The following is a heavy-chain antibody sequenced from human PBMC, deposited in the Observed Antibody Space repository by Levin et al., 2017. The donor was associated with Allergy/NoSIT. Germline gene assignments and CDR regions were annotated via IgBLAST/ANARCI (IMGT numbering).Heavy chain of an antibody. CDR1: GFTFSSYS. CDR2: ISYDGSNK. V-gene: IGHV3-30*04. J-gene: IGHJ2*01. Sequence: LSLTCAASGFTFSSYSLHWVRHAPGKGLEWVAAISYDGSNKYYADSVKARFTISRDNSKNTLYLQMNSLRPEATSIYYCARDARIYGGNSVTWYFDLWGPGTLVTVSP. D-gene: IGHD4-23*01. CDR3: ARDARIYGGNSVTWYFDL.